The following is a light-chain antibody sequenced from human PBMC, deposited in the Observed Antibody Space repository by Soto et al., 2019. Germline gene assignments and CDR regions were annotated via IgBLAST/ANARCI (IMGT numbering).Light chain of an antibody. V-gene: IGLV1-44*01. Sequence: QSVLTQPPSASGTPGQRVTISCSGSSSNIGRNTVNWYQQLPGTAPKLLIYSSDQRPSGVPDRFSGSKSGTSASLAISGLQSEDEADYDCAAWDDSLNVYVFGTGTNVTVL. CDR1: SSNIGRNT. CDR3: AAWDDSLNVYV. CDR2: SSD. J-gene: IGLJ1*01.